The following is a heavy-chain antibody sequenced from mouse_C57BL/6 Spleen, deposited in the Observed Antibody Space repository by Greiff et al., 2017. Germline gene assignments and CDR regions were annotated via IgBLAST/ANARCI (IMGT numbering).Heavy chain of an antibody. CDR3: AKYDYDGGRFAY. CDR1: GYTFTDYN. CDR2: INPNNGGT. Sequence: VQLKESGPELVNPGASVKMSCKASGYTFTDYNMHWVKQSHGKSLEWIGYINPNNGGTSYNQKFKGKATLTVNKSSSTAYMELRSLTSEDSAVYYCAKYDYDGGRFAYWGQGTLVTVSA. V-gene: IGHV1-22*01. D-gene: IGHD2-4*01. J-gene: IGHJ3*01.